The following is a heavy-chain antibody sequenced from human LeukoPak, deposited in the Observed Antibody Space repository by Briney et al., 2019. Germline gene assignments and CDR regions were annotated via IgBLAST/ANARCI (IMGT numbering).Heavy chain of an antibody. Sequence: GGSLRLSCAASGFTFSSYSMNWVRQAPGKGLEWVSYISSSSSYIYYADSVKGRFTISRDNAKNSLYLQMNSLRAEDTAVYYCARGVGFELPDYWGQGTLVTVSS. V-gene: IGHV3-21*01. J-gene: IGHJ4*02. CDR2: ISSSSSYI. D-gene: IGHD1-26*01. CDR3: ARGVGFELPDY. CDR1: GFTFSSYS.